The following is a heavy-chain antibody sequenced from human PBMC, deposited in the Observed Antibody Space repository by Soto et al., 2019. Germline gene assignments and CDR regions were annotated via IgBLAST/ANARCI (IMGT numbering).Heavy chain of an antibody. J-gene: IGHJ5*02. V-gene: IGHV1-18*01. Sequence: QVQLVQSGAEVKKPGASVKVSCKASGYTFTSYGISWVRQAPGQGLEWMGWISAYNGNTNYAQKLQGRVTMTTDTSTSTDYMELRSLRSDDTAVYYCARDGDLLGYCSGGSCYSSAWGQGTLVTVSS. D-gene: IGHD2-15*01. CDR1: GYTFTSYG. CDR3: ARDGDLLGYCSGGSCYSSA. CDR2: ISAYNGNT.